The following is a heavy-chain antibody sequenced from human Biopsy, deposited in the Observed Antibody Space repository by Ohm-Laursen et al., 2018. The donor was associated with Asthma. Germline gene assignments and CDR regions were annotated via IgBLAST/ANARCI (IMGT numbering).Heavy chain of an antibody. J-gene: IGHJ5*02. D-gene: IGHD1-20*01. CDR3: ARAAITGIRGWFDP. CDR1: GFNFKTYG. V-gene: IGHV4-34*01. Sequence: TLSLTCAASGFNFKTYGMHWARQAPGKGLEWIGEIDQSGYTNYNPSLKSRVTISADTSKNQFHLNLSSVTAADTAVYFCARAAITGIRGWFDPWGQGTQVTVSS. CDR2: IDQSGYT.